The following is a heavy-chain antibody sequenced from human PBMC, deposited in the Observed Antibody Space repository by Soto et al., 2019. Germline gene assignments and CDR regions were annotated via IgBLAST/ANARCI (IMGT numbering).Heavy chain of an antibody. J-gene: IGHJ2*01. CDR1: GYVFSSYW. CDR2: ITNDGTDT. Sequence: EVQLVDSGGGLVQPGGSLRLSCAASGYVFSSYWMHWVRQVPGKGPVWVSRITNDGTDTSYADFVNGRFTISRDNAKSTLYLQMNSLSVEDTAVYYCARGVQGSRYCELWGRGTLVTVSS. V-gene: IGHV3-74*01. CDR3: ARGVQGSRYCEL.